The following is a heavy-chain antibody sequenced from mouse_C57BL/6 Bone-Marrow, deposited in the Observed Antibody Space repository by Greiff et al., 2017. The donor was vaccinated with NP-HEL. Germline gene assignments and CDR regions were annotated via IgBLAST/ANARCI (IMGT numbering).Heavy chain of an antibody. J-gene: IGHJ2*01. CDR3: ARSGNDPYYFDY. CDR1: GYTFTDYY. CDR2: IFPGSGST. V-gene: IGHV1-75*01. D-gene: IGHD2-3*01. Sequence: QVQLKQPGAELVRPGSSVKLSCKASGYTFTDYYINWVKQRPGQGLEWIGWIFPGSGSTYYNEKFKGKATLTVDKSSSTAYMLLSSLTSEDSAVYFCARSGNDPYYFDYWGQGTTLTVSS.